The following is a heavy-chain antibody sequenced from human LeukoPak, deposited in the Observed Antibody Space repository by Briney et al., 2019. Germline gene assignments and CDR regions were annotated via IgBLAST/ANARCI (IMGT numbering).Heavy chain of an antibody. CDR3: ARHKGSGFDY. D-gene: IGHD3-10*01. V-gene: IGHV4-61*05. CDR1: GGSISSSSYY. Sequence: SETLSLTCTVSGGSISSSSYYWSWIRQPPGKGLEWIGYIYYSGSTNYNPSLKSRVTISVDTSKNQFSLKLSSVTAADTAVYYCARHKGSGFDYWGQGTLVTVSS. J-gene: IGHJ4*02. CDR2: IYYSGST.